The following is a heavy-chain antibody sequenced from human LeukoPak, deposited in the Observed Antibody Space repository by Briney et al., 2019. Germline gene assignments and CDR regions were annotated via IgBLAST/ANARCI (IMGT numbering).Heavy chain of an antibody. CDR2: IRYDGSNK. V-gene: IGHV3-30*02. J-gene: IGHJ1*01. CDR1: GFTFSNAW. CDR3: AKDRSGPAEH. Sequence: QTGGSLRLSCAASGFTFSNAWMSWVRQAPGKGLEWVAFIRYDGSNKYYADSVKGRFTISRDNSKNTLYLQMNSLRAEDTAVYYCAKDRSGPAEHWGQGTLVTVSS.